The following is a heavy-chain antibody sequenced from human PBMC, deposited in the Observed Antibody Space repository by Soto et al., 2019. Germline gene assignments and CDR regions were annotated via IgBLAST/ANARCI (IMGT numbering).Heavy chain of an antibody. CDR1: GFTFSSYA. D-gene: IGHD5-12*01. J-gene: IGHJ4*02. V-gene: IGHV3-30*14. Sequence: GGSLRLSCAASGFTFSSYAMHWVRQAPGKGLEWVAVISYDGSNKYYADSVKGRFIISRDISKNTLYLQMNILRAEDTAVYYCHGYGYWGQGTLVTVSS. CDR3: HGYGY. CDR2: ISYDGSNK.